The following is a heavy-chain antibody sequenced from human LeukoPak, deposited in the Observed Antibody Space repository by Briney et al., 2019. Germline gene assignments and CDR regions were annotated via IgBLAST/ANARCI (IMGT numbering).Heavy chain of an antibody. J-gene: IGHJ4*02. V-gene: IGHV4-59*08. CDR2: IYYSGST. Sequence: SETLSLTCTVSGGSISSYYWSWIRQPPGKGLEWLGYIYYSGSTNYNPSLKSRVTLSVDTSKNQFSLKLSSVTAADTAVYYCARPRIYGDYAPFDYWGQGTLVTVSS. D-gene: IGHD4-17*01. CDR1: GGSISSYY. CDR3: ARPRIYGDYAPFDY.